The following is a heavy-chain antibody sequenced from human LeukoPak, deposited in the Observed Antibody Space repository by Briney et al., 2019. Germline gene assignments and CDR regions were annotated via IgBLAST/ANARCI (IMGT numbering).Heavy chain of an antibody. CDR1: GFSFRNYA. CDR3: TKSAYCSGGTCYSKTFDQ. CDR2: IRFDGANK. Sequence: PGGSLRLFCAASGFSFRNYAMHWVRQAPGKEPEWVALIRFDGANKYYAESVKGRFTISRDNSQNTLSLQMSSLRAEDSAVYYCTKSAYCSGGTCYSKTFDQWGQGTLVTVSS. V-gene: IGHV3-30*02. J-gene: IGHJ4*02. D-gene: IGHD2-15*01.